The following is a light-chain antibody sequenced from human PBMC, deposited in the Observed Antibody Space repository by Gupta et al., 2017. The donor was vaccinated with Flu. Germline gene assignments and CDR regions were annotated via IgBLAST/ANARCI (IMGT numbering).Light chain of an antibody. Sequence: EIVMTQSPATLSVSPGDRVSLSCRATQSVSNYLAWFQQKPGQAPRLLIYGASTRATGVPARFSGSGSGTEFTLTISSLQSEDFAVYYCQEYNQWPLGTFGQGTKVEVK. J-gene: IGKJ1*01. CDR3: QEYNQWPLGT. CDR1: QSVSNY. CDR2: GAS. V-gene: IGKV3-15*01.